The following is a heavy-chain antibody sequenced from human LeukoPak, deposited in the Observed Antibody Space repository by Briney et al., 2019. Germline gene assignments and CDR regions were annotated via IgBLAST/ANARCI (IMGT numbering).Heavy chain of an antibody. D-gene: IGHD2-2*01. CDR1: GYTFTSYG. CDR2: ISAYNGNT. V-gene: IGHV1-18*04. CDR3: ARDFSVVVPAAPPDY. Sequence: ASVKVSCKASGYTFTSYGISWVRQAPGQGLEGMGWISAYNGNTNYAQKLQGRVTMTTDTSTSTAYMELRSLRSDDTAVYYCARDFSVVVPAAPPDYWGQGTLVTVSS. J-gene: IGHJ4*02.